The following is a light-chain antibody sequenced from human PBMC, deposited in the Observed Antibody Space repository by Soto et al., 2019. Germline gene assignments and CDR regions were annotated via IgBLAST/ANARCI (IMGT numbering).Light chain of an antibody. Sequence: DIQMTQSPSTLSASVVDRVTITCRAGHSINNWLAWYRQKPGKAPKLLIYDASSLESGVPSRFSGSGSGTEFTLTISSLQPDDFATYYCQQYHEYWFGQGTKVDIK. CDR2: DAS. J-gene: IGKJ1*01. CDR1: HSINNW. CDR3: QQYHEYW. V-gene: IGKV1-5*01.